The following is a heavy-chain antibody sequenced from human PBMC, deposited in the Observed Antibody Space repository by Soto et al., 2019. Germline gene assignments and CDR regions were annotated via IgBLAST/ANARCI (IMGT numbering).Heavy chain of an antibody. D-gene: IGHD2-2*01. J-gene: IGHJ6*02. Sequence: PSKSLALTSADSGYSISSWKYAAWIRQPPGRGLEWIGSLYHIGSTHYNTSLKSRVTISVDTSKNHFSLELSSVTAADTAIYYCRSSTSCYDESCVDVWGQGTMVTVSS. CDR2: LYHIGST. V-gene: IGHV4-38-2*01. CDR3: RSSTSCYDESCVDV. CDR1: GYSISSWKY.